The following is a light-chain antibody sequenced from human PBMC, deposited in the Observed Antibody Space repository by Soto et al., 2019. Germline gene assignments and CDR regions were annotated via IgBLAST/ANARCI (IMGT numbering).Light chain of an antibody. CDR2: DVS. J-gene: IGLJ2*01. CDR1: SSDVGGYNY. CDR3: SSYTTSSTVV. V-gene: IGLV2-14*01. Sequence: QSVLTQPASVSGSPGQSITISCTGTSSDVGGYNYVSWYQQHPGKAPKLMIYDVSARPSGVSDRFSGSKSDNTASLTISGLQAEDEAHYYCSSYTTSSTVVFGGGTKLTVL.